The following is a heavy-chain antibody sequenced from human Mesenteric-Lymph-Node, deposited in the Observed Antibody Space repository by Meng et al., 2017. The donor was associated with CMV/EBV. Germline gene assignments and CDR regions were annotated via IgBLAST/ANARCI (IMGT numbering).Heavy chain of an antibody. CDR3: ARDQQWEPYYYALDV. V-gene: IGHV3-30*04. J-gene: IGHJ6*02. CDR1: EFTFRHYA. Sequence: GGSLRLSCAASEFTFRHYAMHWVRQAPGKGLEWVAVIAYDDSYKSYADSVRGRFTISRDNSKNTLYLQMDSLVPQDTAVYFCARDQQWEPYYYALDVWGQGTTVTVSS. CDR2: IAYDDSYK. D-gene: IGHD1-26*01.